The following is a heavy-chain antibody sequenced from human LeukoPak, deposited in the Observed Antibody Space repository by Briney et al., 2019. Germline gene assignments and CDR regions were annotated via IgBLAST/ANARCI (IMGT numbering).Heavy chain of an antibody. CDR2: IIPIFGTA. D-gene: IGHD2-15*01. Sequence: SVKVSCKASGGTFSSYAISWVRQAPGEGLEWMGGIIPIFGTANYAQRFQGRVTITADESTSTAYMELSSLRSEDTAVYYCARADCSGGSCYSSWFDPWGQGTLVTVSS. V-gene: IGHV1-69*13. J-gene: IGHJ5*02. CDR3: ARADCSGGSCYSSWFDP. CDR1: GGTFSSYA.